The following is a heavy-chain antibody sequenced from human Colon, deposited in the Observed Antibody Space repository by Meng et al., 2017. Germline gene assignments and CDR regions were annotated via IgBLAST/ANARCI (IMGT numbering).Heavy chain of an antibody. J-gene: IGHJ6*02. CDR2: ISSSSSYI. CDR1: GFTFSSYS. D-gene: IGHD6-13*01. V-gene: IGHV3-21*01. CDR3: ARVAAAADTEYYYYYGMDV. Sequence: GESLKISCAASGFTFSSYSMNWVRQAPGKGLEWVSSISSSSSYIYYADSVKGRFTISRDNAKNSLYLQMNSLRAEDTAVYYCARVAAAADTEYYYYYGMDVWGQGTTVTVSS.